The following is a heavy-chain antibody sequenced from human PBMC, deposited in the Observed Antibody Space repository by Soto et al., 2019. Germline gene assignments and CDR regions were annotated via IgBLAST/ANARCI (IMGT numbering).Heavy chain of an antibody. CDR2: IDSGGST. CDR3: ERDPPYRPFDY. J-gene: IGHJ4*02. D-gene: IGHD1-26*01. V-gene: IGHV3-53*01. Sequence: EVQLVESGGGLIQPGGSLRLSCAASGFTVSSNYMSWVRQAPGKGLERVSVIDSGGSTYYADSVKGSFTISRDNSKNTLYLQMNSLRAEDTAVYYCERDPPYRPFDYWGQGTLVTVSS. CDR1: GFTVSSNY.